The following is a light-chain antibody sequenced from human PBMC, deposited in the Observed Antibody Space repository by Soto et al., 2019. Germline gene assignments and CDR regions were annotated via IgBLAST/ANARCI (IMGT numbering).Light chain of an antibody. V-gene: IGKV3-15*01. Sequence: EIVMTQSPATLSVSPGERATLSCRASHSVNSNLAWYQQKPGQAPRLLIYGASTRATGIPARFSGGGSGTEFTLTISSLQSEDFAVYYCQQYNNWYTFAQGTKLEIK. CDR1: HSVNSN. CDR2: GAS. CDR3: QQYNNWYT. J-gene: IGKJ2*01.